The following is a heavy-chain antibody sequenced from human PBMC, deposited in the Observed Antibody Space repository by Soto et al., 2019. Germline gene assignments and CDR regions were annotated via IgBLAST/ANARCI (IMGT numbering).Heavy chain of an antibody. J-gene: IGHJ4*02. D-gene: IGHD3-10*01. CDR3: ARDISGSGGHFDY. V-gene: IGHV4-4*02. CDR2: IYHSGST. CDR1: GGSISSSNW. Sequence: SETLSLTCAVSGGSISSSNWWSWVRQPPGKGLEWIGEIYHSGSTNYNPSLKSRVTISVDKSKNQFSLKLSSVTAADTAVYYCARDISGSGGHFDYWGQGTLVTVSS.